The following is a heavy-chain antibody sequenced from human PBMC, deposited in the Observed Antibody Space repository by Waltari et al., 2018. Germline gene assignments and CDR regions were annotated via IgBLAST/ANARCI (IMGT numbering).Heavy chain of an antibody. CDR2: ISYDGSNK. V-gene: IGHV3-30-3*01. D-gene: IGHD6-6*01. CDR1: GFTFRSYA. Sequence: QVQLVESGGGVVQPGRSLRLSCAASGFTFRSYALTWVRQAPGKGLEWVAVISYDGSNKYYADSVKGRFTISRDNSKNTLYLQMNSLRAEDTAVYYCAREHIAAHDAFDIWGQGTMVTVSS. CDR3: AREHIAAHDAFDI. J-gene: IGHJ3*02.